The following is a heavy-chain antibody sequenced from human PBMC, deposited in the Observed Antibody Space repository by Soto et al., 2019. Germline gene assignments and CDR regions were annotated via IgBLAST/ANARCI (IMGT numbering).Heavy chain of an antibody. CDR2: IIPIFGTA. D-gene: IGHD3-9*01. V-gene: IGHV1-69*13. CDR3: ARMRRYYDILTGYYKDHYYYGMDV. CDR1: GGTFSSYA. Sequence: SVKVSCKASGGTFSSYAISWVRQAPGQGLEWMGGIIPIFGTANYAQKFQGRVTITADESTSTAYMELSSLRSEDTAVYYCARMRRYYDILTGYYKDHYYYGMDVWGQGTTVTVS. J-gene: IGHJ6*02.